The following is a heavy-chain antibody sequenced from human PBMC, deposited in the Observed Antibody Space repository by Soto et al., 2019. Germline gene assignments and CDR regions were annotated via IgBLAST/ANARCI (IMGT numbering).Heavy chain of an antibody. CDR2: IYSSGSA. CDR1: GGSISSFY. D-gene: IGHD2-2*02. CDR3: ARGCSTSSCYTAGYYNVDV. J-gene: IGHJ6*02. V-gene: IGHV4-59*01. Sequence: LSLTCTVSGGSISSFYWSWVRQFPGEGLEWIGNIYSSGSANYNPSLKSRVIMSVDTSRNQFSLILSSVTAADTAVYYCARGCSTSSCYTAGYYNVDVWGQGTSVTVSS.